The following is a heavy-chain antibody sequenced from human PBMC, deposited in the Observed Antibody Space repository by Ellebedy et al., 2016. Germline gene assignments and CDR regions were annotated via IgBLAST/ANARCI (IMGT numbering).Heavy chain of an antibody. J-gene: IGHJ4*02. Sequence: ASVKVSCKASGYIFTNYAIHWVRQAPGQRLEWMGWINAGNGHTKYSQKFQGRVTITEDTSARTAYLELSSLRSEDTAVYYCARGSYSGYDPFDSWGQGTLVTVSS. CDR3: ARGSYSGYDPFDS. CDR1: GYIFTNYA. V-gene: IGHV1-3*01. CDR2: INAGNGHT. D-gene: IGHD5-12*01.